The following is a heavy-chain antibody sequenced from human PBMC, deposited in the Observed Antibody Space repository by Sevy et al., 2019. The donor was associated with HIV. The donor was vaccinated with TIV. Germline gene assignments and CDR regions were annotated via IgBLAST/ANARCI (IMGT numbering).Heavy chain of an antibody. V-gene: IGHV3-21*01. Sequence: GGSLRLSCVASGFTFSSYSMNWVRQAPGKGLEWVSSISSSSSYIYYADSVKGRFTISRDNAKNSLYLQMNSLRAEDTAVYYCARDCNSSGCRSGLTWGQGTMVTVSS. CDR3: ARDCNSSGCRSGLT. D-gene: IGHD6-19*01. J-gene: IGHJ3*01. CDR1: GFTFSSYS. CDR2: ISSSSSYI.